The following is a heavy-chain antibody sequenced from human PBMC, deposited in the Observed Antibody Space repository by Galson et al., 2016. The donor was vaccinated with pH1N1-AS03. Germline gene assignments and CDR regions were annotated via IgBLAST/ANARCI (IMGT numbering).Heavy chain of an antibody. CDR3: ARGPVSYANYWFPPPDY. Sequence: SLRLSCAVGGFIFSSYAMFWVRQAPGKGLEYVSVISGNGFSTYYASSVKDRFTVSRDNSKNTLYLQMGSLRVEDMAVYYCARGPVSYANYWFPPPDYWGQGTLVTVSS. CDR1: GFIFSSYA. D-gene: IGHD4/OR15-4a*01. V-gene: IGHV3-64*01. J-gene: IGHJ4*02. CDR2: ISGNGFST.